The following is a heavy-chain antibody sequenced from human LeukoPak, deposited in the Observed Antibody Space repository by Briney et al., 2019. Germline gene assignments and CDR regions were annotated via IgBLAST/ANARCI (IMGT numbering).Heavy chain of an antibody. J-gene: IGHJ4*02. V-gene: IGHV3-23*01. Sequence: GRSLRLSCAASGFTFSNYAMGWVRQAPGKGLEWVSAVSGRDTSTYYADSVKGRFTISRDNSKNTLYLQMNSLRAEDTAIYYCAKWGDYDVLTGYYDSDYRGQGTLVTVSS. CDR1: GFTFSNYA. CDR2: VSGRDTST. CDR3: AKWGDYDVLTGYYDSDY. D-gene: IGHD3-9*01.